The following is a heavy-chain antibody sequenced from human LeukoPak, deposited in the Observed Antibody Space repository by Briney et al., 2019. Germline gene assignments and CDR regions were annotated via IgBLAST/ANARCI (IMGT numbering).Heavy chain of an antibody. J-gene: IGHJ4*02. CDR1: GGSISSSSYY. CDR2: IYYSGST. CDR3: ARPRSGWLHIDY. Sequence: SETLSLTCTVSGGSISSSSYYWGWIRQPPGKGLEWVGSIYYSGSTYYNPSLKSRVTISVDTSKNQFSLKLSSVTAADTAVYYCARPRSGWLHIDYWGQGTLVTVSS. V-gene: IGHV4-39*01. D-gene: IGHD6-25*01.